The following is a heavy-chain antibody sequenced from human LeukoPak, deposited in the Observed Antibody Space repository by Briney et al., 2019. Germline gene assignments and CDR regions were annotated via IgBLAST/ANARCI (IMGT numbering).Heavy chain of an antibody. D-gene: IGHD2-15*01. CDR1: GFTFRSHW. CDR3: ARDHVVDGLVFDY. V-gene: IGHV3-7*01. Sequence: GGSLRLSCAAAGFTFRSHWMSWIRQAPGKGLEWVANTNQDGSDKQYVDSVKGRFTISRDNAKSSLYLQMDSLRAEVTGLYYCARDHVVDGLVFDYWGQGALVTVSS. J-gene: IGHJ4*02. CDR2: TNQDGSDK.